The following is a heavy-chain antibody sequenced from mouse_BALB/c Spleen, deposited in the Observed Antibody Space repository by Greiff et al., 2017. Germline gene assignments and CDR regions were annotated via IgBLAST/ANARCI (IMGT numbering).Heavy chain of an antibody. D-gene: IGHD2-3*01. CDR3: ARVYDGYPAWFAY. Sequence: EVKLMESGGGLVKPGGSLKLSCAASGFTFSSYAMSWVRQSPEKRLEWVAEISSGGSYTYYPDTVTGRFTISRDNAKNTLYLEMSSLRSEDTAMYYCARVYDGYPAWFAYGGQGTLVTVSA. CDR1: GFTFSSYA. J-gene: IGHJ3*01. CDR2: ISSGGSYT. V-gene: IGHV5-9-4*01.